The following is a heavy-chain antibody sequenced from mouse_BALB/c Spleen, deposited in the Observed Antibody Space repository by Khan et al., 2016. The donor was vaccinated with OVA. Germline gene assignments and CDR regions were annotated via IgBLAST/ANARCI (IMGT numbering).Heavy chain of an antibody. CDR1: GISLSKYG. D-gene: IGHD2-14*01. J-gene: IGHJ3*01. V-gene: IGHV2-5*01. Sequence: QVQLKESGHGQMQHKQSKSITYTVSGISLSKYGVYWIRQSPGKGLEWLGVIWRGGNTDYNAAFMSRLSITKDNSKSQVFFKMNSLQADDTAIYYGAKGDYRYGKIAYWGQGTLVTVSA. CDR3: AKGDYRYGKIAY. CDR2: IWRGGNT.